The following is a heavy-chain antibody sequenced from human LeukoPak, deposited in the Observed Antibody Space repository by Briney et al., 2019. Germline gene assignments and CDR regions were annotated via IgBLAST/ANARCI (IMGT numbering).Heavy chain of an antibody. CDR2: IYYSGST. D-gene: IGHD4-17*01. V-gene: IGHV4-39*01. J-gene: IGHJ4*02. Sequence: SETLSLTCTVSGGSISSSSYYWGWIRQPPGKGLEWIGSIYYSGSTYYNPSLKSRVTISVDTAKNQFSLKLSSVTAADTAVYYCAGHTVTSTLGAYWGQGTLVTVSS. CDR1: GGSISSSSYY. CDR3: AGHTVTSTLGAY.